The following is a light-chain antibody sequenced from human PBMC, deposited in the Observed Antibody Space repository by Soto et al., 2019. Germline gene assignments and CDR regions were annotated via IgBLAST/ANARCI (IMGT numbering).Light chain of an antibody. CDR1: QSVSSY. V-gene: IGKV3-11*01. CDR3: QQRSNWHLT. J-gene: IGKJ4*01. Sequence: EIVLTQSPATLSLSPGERATISCRASQSVSSYLAWYQQKPGQAPRLLIYDASNRATGIPARFSGSGSGTDFTLTISSLEPEDFAVYYCQQRSNWHLTFGGGTKVEIK. CDR2: DAS.